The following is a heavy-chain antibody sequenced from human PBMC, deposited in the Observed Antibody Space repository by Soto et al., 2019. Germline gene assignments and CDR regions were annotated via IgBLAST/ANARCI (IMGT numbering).Heavy chain of an antibody. CDR1: GGSISSYY. Sequence: ETLSLTCTVSGGSISSYYWSWIRQLPGKGLEWIGYIYYSGSTNYNPSLKSRVTISVDTSKNQFSLKLSSVTAADTAVYYCASLSIAADYYYGMDVWGQGTTVTVSS. CDR3: ASLSIAADYYYGMDV. J-gene: IGHJ6*02. V-gene: IGHV4-59*01. CDR2: IYYSGST. D-gene: IGHD6-13*01.